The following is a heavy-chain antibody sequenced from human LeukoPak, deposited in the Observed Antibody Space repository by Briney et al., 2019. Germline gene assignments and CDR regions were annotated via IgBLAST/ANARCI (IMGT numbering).Heavy chain of an antibody. V-gene: IGHV1-24*01. Sequence: ASVKVSCKASGYTFTSYGISWVRQAPGQGLEWMGGFDPEDGETIYAQKFQGGVTMTEDTSTDTAYMELSSLRSEDTAVYYCTPLPPMVRGVRTGLLFDPWGQGTLVTVSS. CDR1: GYTFTSYG. CDR3: TPLPPMVRGVRTGLLFDP. J-gene: IGHJ5*02. D-gene: IGHD3-10*01. CDR2: FDPEDGET.